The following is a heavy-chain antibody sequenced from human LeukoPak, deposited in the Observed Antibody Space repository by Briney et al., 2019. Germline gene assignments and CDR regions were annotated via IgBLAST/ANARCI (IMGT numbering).Heavy chain of an antibody. D-gene: IGHD6-19*01. Sequence: GESLRLSCAASGFTFDDYARHWVRQAPGKGLEWVSGISWNSGSIGYADSVKGRFTIPRDNAKNSLYLQMNSLRAEDTALYYCAKVRAVAGPGLFYYYYMDVWGKGTTVTVSS. J-gene: IGHJ6*03. V-gene: IGHV3-9*01. CDR3: AKVRAVAGPGLFYYYYMDV. CDR2: ISWNSGSI. CDR1: GFTFDDYA.